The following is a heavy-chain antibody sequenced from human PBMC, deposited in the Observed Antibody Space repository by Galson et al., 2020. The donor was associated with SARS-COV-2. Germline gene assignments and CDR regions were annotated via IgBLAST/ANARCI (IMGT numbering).Heavy chain of an antibody. CDR1: GGSISNNDW. CDR2: ISQSVTT. J-gene: IGHJ2*01. V-gene: IGHV4-4*02. Sequence: SQTLSLTCTVSGGSISNNDWWSWVRQPPGKGLEWIGEISQSVTTHYNPSLKSRVTISGDKSKNQISLKLSSVTAADTAFYYCARDSGYCTDGVCYRYWYFDLWGRGTLVTVSS. D-gene: IGHD2-8*01. CDR3: ARDSGYCTDGVCYRYWYFDL.